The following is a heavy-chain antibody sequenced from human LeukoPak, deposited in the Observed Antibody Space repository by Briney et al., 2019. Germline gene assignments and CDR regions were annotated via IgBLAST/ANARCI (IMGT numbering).Heavy chain of an antibody. CDR3: ARDGPFSLRYFDWSLDY. D-gene: IGHD3-9*01. V-gene: IGHV1-18*01. CDR2: ISAYNGNT. Sequence: ASVKVSCKASGYTLTSYGISWVRQAPGQGLEWMGWISAYNGNTNYAQKLQGRVTMTTNTSTSTAYMGLRSLRSDDTAVYYCARDGPFSLRYFDWSLDYWGQGTLVTVSS. J-gene: IGHJ4*02. CDR1: GYTLTSYG.